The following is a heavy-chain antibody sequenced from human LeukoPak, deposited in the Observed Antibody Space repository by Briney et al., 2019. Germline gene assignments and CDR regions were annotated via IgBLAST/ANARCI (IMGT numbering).Heavy chain of an antibody. CDR1: GGSFSGYY. Sequence: PSETLSLTCAVYGGSFSGYYWSWIRQPPGKGLEWIGEINHSGSTNYNPSLKSRVTISVDTSKNQFSLKLSSVTAADTAVYYCARLIAAAGYYSDYWGQGTLVTVSS. D-gene: IGHD6-13*01. J-gene: IGHJ4*02. V-gene: IGHV4-34*01. CDR2: INHSGST. CDR3: ARLIAAAGYYSDY.